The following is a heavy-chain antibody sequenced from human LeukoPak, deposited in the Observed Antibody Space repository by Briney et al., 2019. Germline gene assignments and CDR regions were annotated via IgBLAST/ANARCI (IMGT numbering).Heavy chain of an antibody. CDR2: IFYTGNP. V-gene: IGHV4-59*08. CDR1: GGSFNNYY. J-gene: IGHJ4*02. Sequence: KSSETLSLTCTVSGGSFNNYYWSWVRQSPGKGLEWIGHIFYTGNPKYDPSLQSRVTISLDTSKGQVSLKLTSVTATDTAVYYCGRQPSGFCEKGGYCPYFFDSWGQGTLVTVSS. D-gene: IGHD2-21*01. CDR3: GRQPSGFCEKGGYCPYFFDS.